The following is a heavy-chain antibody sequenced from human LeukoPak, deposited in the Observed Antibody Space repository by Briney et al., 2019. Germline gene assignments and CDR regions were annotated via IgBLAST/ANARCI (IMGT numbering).Heavy chain of an antibody. V-gene: IGHV4-39*07. CDR3: ARDREEPDAFDI. Sequence: PSETLSLTCTVSGGSISSSRYYWGWIRQPPGKGLEWIGSIYYSGSTYYNPSLKSRVTISVDTSKNQFSLKLSSVTTADTAVYYCARDREEPDAFDIWGQGTMVTVSS. D-gene: IGHD1-14*01. CDR1: GGSISSSRYY. J-gene: IGHJ3*02. CDR2: IYYSGST.